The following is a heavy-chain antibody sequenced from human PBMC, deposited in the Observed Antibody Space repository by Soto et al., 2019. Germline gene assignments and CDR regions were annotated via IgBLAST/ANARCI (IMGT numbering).Heavy chain of an antibody. CDR3: GGAPGDSGDYWGIDY. Sequence: PGGSLRLSCAASRFTFISYAMSWVRQAPGKGLEWASVISASGDSTYYADSVKGRFTISRDNSKNSVYLQMSGLRVEDTAVYYCGGAPGDSGDYWGIDYWGQGIQVTVSS. J-gene: IGHJ4*02. D-gene: IGHD3-22*01. V-gene: IGHV3-23*01. CDR2: ISASGDST. CDR1: RFTFISYA.